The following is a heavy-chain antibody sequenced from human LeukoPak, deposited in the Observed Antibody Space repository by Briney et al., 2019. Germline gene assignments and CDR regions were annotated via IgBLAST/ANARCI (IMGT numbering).Heavy chain of an antibody. D-gene: IGHD2-2*01. CDR2: IYSSGST. J-gene: IGHJ6*03. V-gene: IGHV4-4*07. CDR3: ARGIKTYHYYYYYMDV. Sequence: SETLSLTCTVSGGSIGSYFWTWIRQPAGKGLEWIGRIYSSGSTNYNPSLKSRVTMSVDTSKNQFSLKLSSVTAADTAVYYCARGIKTYHYYYYYMDVWDKGTTVTVSS. CDR1: GGSIGSYF.